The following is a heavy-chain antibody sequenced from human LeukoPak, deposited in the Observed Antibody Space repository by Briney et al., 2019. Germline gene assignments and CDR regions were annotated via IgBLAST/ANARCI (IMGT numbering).Heavy chain of an antibody. CDR2: ISAYNGNT. D-gene: IGHD3-22*01. J-gene: IGHJ4*02. Sequence: ASVKVSCKASGYTFTSYGISWVRQAPGQGLEWMGWISAYNGNTNYAQKLQGRVTMTTDTSTSTAYMELRSLRSDDTAVYYCARALHPYYYDSSGYYALGYWGQGTLVTFSS. CDR1: GYTFTSYG. V-gene: IGHV1-18*01. CDR3: ARALHPYYYDSSGYYALGY.